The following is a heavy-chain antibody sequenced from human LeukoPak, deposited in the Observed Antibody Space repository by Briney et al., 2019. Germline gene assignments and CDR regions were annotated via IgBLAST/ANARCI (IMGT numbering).Heavy chain of an antibody. V-gene: IGHV3-21*04. Sequence: PGGSLRLSCAASGFTFSSYSMNWVRQAPGKGLEWVSSISSSGSTIYYADSVKGRFTISRDNAKNSLYLQMNSLRAEDTAVYYCVRESGYSFDYWGQGSLVTVSS. D-gene: IGHD3-3*01. CDR2: ISSSGSTI. CDR1: GFTFSSYS. CDR3: VRESGYSFDY. J-gene: IGHJ4*02.